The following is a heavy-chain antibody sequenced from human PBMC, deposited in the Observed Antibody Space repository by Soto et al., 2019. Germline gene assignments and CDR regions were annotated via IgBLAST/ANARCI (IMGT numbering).Heavy chain of an antibody. Sequence: GGSLRLSCGGSGFTFSNYGMHWVRQAPDKGLEWVALISYDGSKKFYADSVKGRFTISRDNSKSTVFLQMNGLRAEDTAVYFCVKAGAAGTFSLDYWGQGTLVTVSS. V-gene: IGHV3-30*18. CDR1: GFTFSNYG. D-gene: IGHD6-13*01. CDR2: ISYDGSKK. J-gene: IGHJ4*02. CDR3: VKAGAAGTFSLDY.